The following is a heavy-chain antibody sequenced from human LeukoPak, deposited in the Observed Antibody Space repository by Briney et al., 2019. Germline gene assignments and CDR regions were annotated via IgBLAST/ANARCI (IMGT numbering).Heavy chain of an antibody. J-gene: IGHJ3*02. D-gene: IGHD3-22*01. CDR1: GFTFSSYA. CDR2: ISGSGGST. CDR3: AKDLTYYYDSSGGRAFDI. V-gene: IGHV3-23*01. Sequence: QPGGSLRLSCAASGFTFSSYAMSWVRQAPGKGLEWVSAISGSGGSTYYADSVKGRFTISRDNSKNTLYLQMNSLRAEDTAVYYCAKDLTYYYDSSGGRAFDIWGQGTMVTVSS.